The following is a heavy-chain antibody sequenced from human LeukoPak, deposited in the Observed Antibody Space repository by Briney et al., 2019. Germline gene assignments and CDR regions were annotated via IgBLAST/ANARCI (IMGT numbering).Heavy chain of an antibody. D-gene: IGHD2-15*01. V-gene: IGHV4-4*07. Sequence: SETLSLTCTVSGGSISNYFWRWIRQPAGKGLEWIGRIHDNGDSNHNPSLKSRVTMSLATSMNQVSLKLASVTAADTAVYYCARAPSGCGGTCPSDHWGPGTQVTVSS. CDR3: ARAPSGCGGTCPSDH. J-gene: IGHJ4*02. CDR2: IHDNGDS. CDR1: GGSISNYF.